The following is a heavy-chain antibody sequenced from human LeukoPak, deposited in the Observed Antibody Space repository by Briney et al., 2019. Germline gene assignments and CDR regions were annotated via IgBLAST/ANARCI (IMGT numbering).Heavy chain of an antibody. V-gene: IGHV3-7*01. J-gene: IGHJ4*02. CDR2: IRQDGSEK. D-gene: IGHD3-16*02. Sequence: PGGSLRLSCAASGFTFSNSWMTWVRQAPGKGLEWVANIRQDGSEKYYVDSVKGRFTISRDNAKNSLYLQMNSLRAEDTAVYYCARDYVWGSYRYILDYWGQGILVTVSS. CDR1: GFTFSNSW. CDR3: ARDYVWGSYRYILDY.